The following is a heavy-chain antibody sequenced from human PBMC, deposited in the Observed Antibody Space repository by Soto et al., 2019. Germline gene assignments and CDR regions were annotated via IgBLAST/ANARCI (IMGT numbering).Heavy chain of an antibody. D-gene: IGHD3-10*01. CDR2: ISWNSGSI. V-gene: IGHV3-9*01. CDR1: GFTFDDYA. J-gene: IGHJ4*02. Sequence: DVQLVESGGGLVQPGRSLRLSCAASGFTFDDYAMHWVRQAPGKGLEWVSGISWNSGSIGYADSVKGRFTISRDNAKNYLYLQMNSRRAEDTALYYCAKRGPYGSDYWGQGTLVTVSS. CDR3: AKRGPYGSDY.